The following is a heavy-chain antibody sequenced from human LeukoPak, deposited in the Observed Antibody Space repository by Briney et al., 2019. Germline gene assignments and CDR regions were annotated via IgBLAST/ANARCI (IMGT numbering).Heavy chain of an antibody. CDR2: ISAYNGNT. D-gene: IGHD2-2*01. Sequence: ASVKVSCKAAGYTFTTYGISWVRQAPGQGLGWMGWISAYNGNTNYAQKFQGRVTITRDTSASTAYMELSSLRSEDTAVYYCARDAPGVPPVGWFAPWGQGTLVTVSS. V-gene: IGHV1-18*01. CDR3: ARDAPGVPPVGWFAP. CDR1: GYTFTTYG. J-gene: IGHJ5*02.